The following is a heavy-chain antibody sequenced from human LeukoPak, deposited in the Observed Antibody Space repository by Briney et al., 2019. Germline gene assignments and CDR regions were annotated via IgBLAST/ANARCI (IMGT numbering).Heavy chain of an antibody. CDR3: ARDYYDSSGVYYYYYYMDV. Sequence: GGSLRLSCAASGFTFSNYAMRWVRQAPGKGLEWVSGISGSGDSTYYADSVKGRFTISRDNAKNTLYLQMNSLRAEDTAVYYCARDYYDSSGVYYYYYYMDVWGKGTTVTISS. V-gene: IGHV3-23*01. J-gene: IGHJ6*03. CDR1: GFTFSNYA. CDR2: ISGSGDST. D-gene: IGHD3-22*01.